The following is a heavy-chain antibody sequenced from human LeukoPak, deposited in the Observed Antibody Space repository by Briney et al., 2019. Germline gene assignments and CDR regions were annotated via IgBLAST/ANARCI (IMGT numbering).Heavy chain of an antibody. J-gene: IGHJ4*02. CDR1: GGSFSGYY. V-gene: IGHV4-34*01. CDR2: INHNGST. D-gene: IGHD6-13*01. Sequence: SETLSLTCAVYGGSFSGYYWSWIRQPPGKGLEWIGEINHNGSTNYNPSLKSRVTISVDTSKNQFSLKLSSVTAADTAVYYCARGLIAAAVQFDYWGQGTLVTVSS. CDR3: ARGLIAAAVQFDY.